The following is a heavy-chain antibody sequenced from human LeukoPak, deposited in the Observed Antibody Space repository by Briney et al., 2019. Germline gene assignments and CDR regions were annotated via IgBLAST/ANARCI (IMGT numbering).Heavy chain of an antibody. V-gene: IGHV3-30*02. CDR1: GFTFSSYG. CDR3: AQRLYCSGGGCYPGDDAFDI. Sequence: GGSLRLSCAASGFTFSSYGMHWVRQAPGKGLEWVAFIRYDGSNKYYADSVKGRFTISRDNSKNTLYLQMNSLRAEDTAVYYCAQRLYCSGGGCYPGDDAFDIWGQGTMVTVSS. D-gene: IGHD2-15*01. CDR2: IRYDGSNK. J-gene: IGHJ3*02.